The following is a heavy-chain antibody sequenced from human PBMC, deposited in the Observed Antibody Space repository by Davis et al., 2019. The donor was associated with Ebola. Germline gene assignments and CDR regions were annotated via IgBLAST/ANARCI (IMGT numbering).Heavy chain of an antibody. Sequence: SETLSLTCAVYGGSFSGYYWSWIRQPPGKGLEWIGEINHSGSTNYNPSLKSRVTISVDTSKNQFSLKLSSVTAADTAVYYCARVTTEYYGMDVWGQGTTVTVSS. CDR1: GGSFSGYY. V-gene: IGHV4-34*01. J-gene: IGHJ6*02. D-gene: IGHD4-17*01. CDR3: ARVTTEYYGMDV. CDR2: INHSGST.